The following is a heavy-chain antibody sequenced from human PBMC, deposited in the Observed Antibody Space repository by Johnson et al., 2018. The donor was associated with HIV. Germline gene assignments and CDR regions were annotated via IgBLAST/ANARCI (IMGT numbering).Heavy chain of an antibody. V-gene: IGHV3-66*01. CDR2: IYKGGSV. D-gene: IGHD3-16*01. J-gene: IGHJ3*02. CDR3: AREWGDAFDI. Sequence: VYLVESGGGLVKPGKSLRLSCVVSGFNVSSNYMSWVRQAPGKGLEWVSVIYKGGSVYYVDSVKGRFIISRDNSKNTVFLHMNSLRAEDTAVYYCAREWGDAFDIWGQGTMVTVSS. CDR1: GFNVSSNY.